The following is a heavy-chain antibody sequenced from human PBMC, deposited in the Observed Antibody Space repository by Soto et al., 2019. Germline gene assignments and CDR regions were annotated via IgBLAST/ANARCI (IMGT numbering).Heavy chain of an antibody. Sequence: GGSLRLSCTGSGFTFADYTMSWVRQAPGKGLEWVGLIRSEANGGTTHYAASVHGGFIISRDDSRGIAFLQMNNLKSEDTAVYYCTRVGKFDYWGQGTLVTVSS. V-gene: IGHV3-49*04. CDR3: TRVGKFDY. D-gene: IGHD1-26*01. J-gene: IGHJ4*02. CDR2: IRSEANGGTT. CDR1: GFTFADYT.